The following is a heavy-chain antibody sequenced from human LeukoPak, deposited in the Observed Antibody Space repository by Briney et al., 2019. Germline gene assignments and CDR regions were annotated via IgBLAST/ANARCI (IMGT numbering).Heavy chain of an antibody. V-gene: IGHV3-30*04. CDR2: ISYDGSNK. Sequence: GGSLRLSCAASGFTFSSYAMHWVRQAPGKGLEWVAVISYDGSNKYYADSVKGRFTISRDNSKNTLYLQMNSLRAEDTAVYYCARDWWELHGKYNWFDPWGQGTLVTVSS. J-gene: IGHJ5*02. D-gene: IGHD1-26*01. CDR3: ARDWWELHGKYNWFDP. CDR1: GFTFSSYA.